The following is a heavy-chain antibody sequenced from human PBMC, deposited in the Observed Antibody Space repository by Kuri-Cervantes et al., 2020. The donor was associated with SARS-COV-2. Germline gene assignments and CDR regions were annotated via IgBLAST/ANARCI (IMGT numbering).Heavy chain of an antibody. CDR2: ISYDGNNK. J-gene: IGHJ4*02. CDR1: GFTFSNYA. Sequence: GESLKISCAASGFTFSNYAIHWVRQAPGKGLAWVAVISYDGNNKYYADSVKGRFTISRDDSKNTLYLQMNSLRVEDTAVYYCAREEDSSSSSLFDYWGQGTLVTVSS. V-gene: IGHV3-30-3*01. D-gene: IGHD6-6*01. CDR3: AREEDSSSSSLFDY.